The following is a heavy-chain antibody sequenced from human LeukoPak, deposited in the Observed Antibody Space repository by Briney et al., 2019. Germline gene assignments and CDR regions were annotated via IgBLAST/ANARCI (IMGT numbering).Heavy chain of an antibody. CDR1: GGPISSSSYY. CDR2: IYYSGST. V-gene: IGHV4-39*01. J-gene: IGHJ4*02. CDR3: ARRNSGYNNFDY. D-gene: IGHD5-12*01. Sequence: PSETLSLTCTVPGGPISSSSYYWGWIRQPPGKGLEWIGSIYYSGSTYYNPSLKSRVTLSVDTSKNQFSLKLSSVTAADTAIYYCARRNSGYNNFDYWGQGTLVTVSS.